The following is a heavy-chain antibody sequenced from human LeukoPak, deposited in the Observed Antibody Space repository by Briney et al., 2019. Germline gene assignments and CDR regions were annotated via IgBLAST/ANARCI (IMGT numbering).Heavy chain of an antibody. J-gene: IGHJ4*02. D-gene: IGHD3-10*01. Sequence: GGSLRLSCAASGLTFSSYWISWVRQAPGIGLEWVANIKRDGSEKYYVDSVKGRFTISRDNAKNSLYLQMNSLRAEDTAVYYCARDRDGGFDYWGQGTLVTVSS. CDR3: ARDRDGGFDY. V-gene: IGHV3-7*01. CDR2: IKRDGSEK. CDR1: GLTFSSYW.